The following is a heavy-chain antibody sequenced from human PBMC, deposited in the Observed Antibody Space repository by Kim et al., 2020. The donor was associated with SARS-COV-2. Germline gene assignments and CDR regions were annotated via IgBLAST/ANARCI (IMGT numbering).Heavy chain of an antibody. CDR1: GFTLSVYS. Sequence: GGSLRLSCAASGFTLSVYSMNWVRQAPGKGMEWVSSISTDSANYIYYADSVKGRFTISRDSANISLYLQMNGLRAEDTAMYYCARGHRSFDYWCQGTLVTVSS. CDR2: ISTDSANYI. J-gene: IGHJ4*02. CDR3: ARGHRSFDY. V-gene: IGHV3-21*01.